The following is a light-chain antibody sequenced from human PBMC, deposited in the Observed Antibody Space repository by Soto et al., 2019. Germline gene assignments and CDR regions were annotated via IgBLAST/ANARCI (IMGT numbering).Light chain of an antibody. CDR3: LQYYATPQT. CDR2: GAS. V-gene: IGKV3-20*01. CDR1: QSVSNNY. J-gene: IGKJ1*01. Sequence: EIVLTQSPGTLSLSPGERATLSCRASQSVSNNYLAWYQQKPGQAPRLLIYGASNRATGIPDRFSGSGSGTDFTLTITSLQAEDVAVYYCLQYYATPQTFGQGTKVEIK.